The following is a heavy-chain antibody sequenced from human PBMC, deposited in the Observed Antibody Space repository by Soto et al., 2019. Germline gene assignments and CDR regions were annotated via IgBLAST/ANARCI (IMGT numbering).Heavy chain of an antibody. V-gene: IGHV1-46*01. CDR1: GDTFTDYY. D-gene: IGHD2-21*02. Sequence: QVPLMQSGAEVKKPGASVKVSCKASGDTFTDYYIHWVRQAPGQGLEWMGTVNPSGGHTTYAQHFLGSVTMTRDTSTSTRYMELTRLTSDDTAIYYCARGGHVVVVTAALDYLGQGPLVTVSS. CDR2: VNPSGGHT. J-gene: IGHJ4*02. CDR3: ARGGHVVVVTAALDY.